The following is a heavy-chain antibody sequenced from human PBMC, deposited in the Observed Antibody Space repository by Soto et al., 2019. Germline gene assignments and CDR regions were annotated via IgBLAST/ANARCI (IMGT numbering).Heavy chain of an antibody. CDR1: GGSISSGGDY. CDR2: IYYSGST. Sequence: QVQLQESGPGLVKPSQTLSLTCTVSGGSISSGGDYWSWIRQHPGKGLEWIGYIYYSGSTYYNPSLKSRVTISVDTSKNQFSLKLSSVTAADTAVYYCARVAVAIFGGEWGFDYWGQGTLVTVSS. J-gene: IGHJ4*02. CDR3: ARVAVAIFGGEWGFDY. D-gene: IGHD6-19*01. V-gene: IGHV4-31*03.